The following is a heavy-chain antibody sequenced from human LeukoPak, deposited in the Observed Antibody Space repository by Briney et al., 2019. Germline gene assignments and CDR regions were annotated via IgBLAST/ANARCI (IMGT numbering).Heavy chain of an antibody. J-gene: IGHJ4*02. Sequence: PGGSLRLSCAASGFTFSSNWMHWVRQAPGKGLVWVSRINSDGTTTSYADSVKGGFIISRDNAKDSLYLQMNSLRVEDTAVYYCLRGDRRDYWGQGTLVTVSS. CDR1: GFTFSSNW. CDR3: LRGDRRDY. V-gene: IGHV3-74*01. CDR2: INSDGTTT.